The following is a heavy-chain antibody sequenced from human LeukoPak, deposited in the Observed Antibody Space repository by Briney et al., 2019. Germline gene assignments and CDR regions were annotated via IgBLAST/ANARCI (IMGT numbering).Heavy chain of an antibody. V-gene: IGHV1-18*01. CDR1: GYTLTSYG. J-gene: IGHJ4*02. D-gene: IGHD3-10*02. CDR3: ARGRAYGRYYFDY. CDR2: ISAYNGNT. Sequence: AAVKVSCKASGYTLTSYGIIWVRQAPRQELDWMGWISAYNGNTNYAQKLQGRVTMTTDTSTSTAYMELRNLRSDDTAVYYCARGRAYGRYYFDYWGQGTLVTVSS.